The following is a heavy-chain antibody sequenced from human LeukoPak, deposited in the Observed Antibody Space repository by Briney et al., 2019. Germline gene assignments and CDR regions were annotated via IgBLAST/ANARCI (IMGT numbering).Heavy chain of an antibody. V-gene: IGHV4-59*01. CDR1: GGSISSYY. CDR3: ARGGSSSWYAPVGAFDI. CDR2: IYYSGST. Sequence: SETLSLACTVSGGSISSYYWSWIRQPPGKGLEWIRYIYYSGSTNYNPSLKSRVTISVDTSKNQFSLKLSSVTAADTAVYYCARGGSSSWYAPVGAFDIWGQGTMVTVSS. J-gene: IGHJ3*02. D-gene: IGHD6-13*01.